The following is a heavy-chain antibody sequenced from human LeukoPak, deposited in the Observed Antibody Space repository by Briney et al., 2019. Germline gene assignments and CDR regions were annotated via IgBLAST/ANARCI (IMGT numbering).Heavy chain of an antibody. CDR1: VFSFSTTW. Sequence: GGSLRLSCAASVFSFSTTWMHWVRQPPGQGLVWVARITSDGTSTSYAESVEGRFTISRDNAKNTLYLQMSSLRAEDTALYYFARDWFHAIDYWGQGTLVTVSS. V-gene: IGHV3-74*03. J-gene: IGHJ4*02. D-gene: IGHD2/OR15-2a*01. CDR2: ITSDGTST. CDR3: ARDWFHAIDY.